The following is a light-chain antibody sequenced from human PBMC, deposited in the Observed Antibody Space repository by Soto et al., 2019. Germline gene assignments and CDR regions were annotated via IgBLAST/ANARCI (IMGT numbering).Light chain of an antibody. V-gene: IGLV1-47*01. CDR3: AAWDDRLSGWV. Sequence: QAVVPQPPSASGTPGQRVTISCSGSSSNIGSNYVYWYQQLPGTAPKLLIYRDNQRPSGVPDRFSGSKSGTSASLAISGLRSEDEADYYCAAWDDRLSGWVFGGGTPLTVL. J-gene: IGLJ3*02. CDR2: RDN. CDR1: SSNIGSNY.